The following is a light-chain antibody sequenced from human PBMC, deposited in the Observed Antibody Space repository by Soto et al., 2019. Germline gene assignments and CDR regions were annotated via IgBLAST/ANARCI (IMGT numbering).Light chain of an antibody. CDR3: AAWDDSLNSVI. CDR2: DVS. CDR1: SSDVGTYNY. J-gene: IGLJ2*01. Sequence: QSALTQPRSVSGPPGQSVSISCSGTSSDVGTYNYVSWYQQHPGKAPKLMIYDVSKRPSGVPDRFSASKSGTSATLAISGLRSEDEADYYCAAWDDSLNSVIFGGGTKVTVL. V-gene: IGLV2-11*01.